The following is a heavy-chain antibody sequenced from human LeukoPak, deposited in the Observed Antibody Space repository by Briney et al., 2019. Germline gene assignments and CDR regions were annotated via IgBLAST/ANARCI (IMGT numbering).Heavy chain of an antibody. CDR2: ISSSSSYT. CDR1: GFTFSDYY. D-gene: IGHD6-13*01. J-gene: IGHJ2*01. CDR3: ASSLAAAAGTTYWYFDL. V-gene: IGHV3-11*03. Sequence: SGGSLRLSCAASGFTFSDYYMSWIRQAPGKGLKWVSYISSSSSYTNYADSVKGRFTISRDNAKNSLYLQMNSLRAEDTAVYYCASSLAAAAGTTYWYFDLWGRGTLVTVSS.